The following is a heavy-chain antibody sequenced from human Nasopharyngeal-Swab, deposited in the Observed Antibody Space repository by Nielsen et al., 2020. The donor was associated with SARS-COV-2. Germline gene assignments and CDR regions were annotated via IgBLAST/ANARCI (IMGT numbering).Heavy chain of an antibody. V-gene: IGHV3-30*03. Sequence: GESLKISCAASGFTFSDFGMHWVRQAPGKGLEWVAVVAYDGSNTYYADAVKGRFTISRDNSNKRLYLELNSLRVEDSAVYFCARDAGYGSGWHLEWFFGLWGQGTPVTVSS. D-gene: IGHD6-25*01. J-gene: IGHJ1*01. CDR1: GFTFSDFG. CDR2: VAYDGSNT. CDR3: ARDAGYGSGWHLEWFFGL.